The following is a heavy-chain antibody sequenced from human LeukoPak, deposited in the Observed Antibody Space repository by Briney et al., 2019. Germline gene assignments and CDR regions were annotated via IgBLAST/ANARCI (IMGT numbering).Heavy chain of an antibody. J-gene: IGHJ3*02. CDR2: ISYIGST. Sequence: SETLSLTCTVSDASISGHYLTWIRQPPGKGLEWIGYISYIGSTNYNPSLKSRVTISVDTSKNQFSLRLSSVTAADTAVYYCARDKISINAFDMWGQGTMVTVSS. CDR1: DASISGHY. CDR3: ARDKISINAFDM. D-gene: IGHD1-14*01. V-gene: IGHV4-59*11.